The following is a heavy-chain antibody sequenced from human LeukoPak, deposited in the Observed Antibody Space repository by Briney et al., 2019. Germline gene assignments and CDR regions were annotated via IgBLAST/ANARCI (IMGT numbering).Heavy chain of an antibody. V-gene: IGHV4-34*01. D-gene: IGHD4-23*01. CDR1: GGSFSGYY. CDR2: INHSGST. CDR3: ARDSTTVVTPGYYYYGMDV. Sequence: PSETLSLTCAVYGGSFSGYYWSWIRQPPGKGLEWIGEINHSGSTNYNPSLKSRVTISVDTSKNQFSLKLGSVTAADTAVYYCARDSTTVVTPGYYYYGMDVWGQGTTVTVSS. J-gene: IGHJ6*02.